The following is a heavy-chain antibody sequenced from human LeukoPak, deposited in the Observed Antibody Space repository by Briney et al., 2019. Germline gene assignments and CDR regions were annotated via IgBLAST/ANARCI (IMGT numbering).Heavy chain of an antibody. CDR1: GGSFSGYY. CDR2: INHSGST. Sequence: PSETLSLTCAVYGGSFSGYYWSWIRQPPGKGLEWIGEINHSGSTNYNPSLKSRVTISVDTSKNQFSLKLTSITAADTAVYYCARDGVSISHDYWGQGTLVTVSS. CDR3: ARDGVSISHDY. D-gene: IGHD5/OR15-5a*01. J-gene: IGHJ4*02. V-gene: IGHV4-34*01.